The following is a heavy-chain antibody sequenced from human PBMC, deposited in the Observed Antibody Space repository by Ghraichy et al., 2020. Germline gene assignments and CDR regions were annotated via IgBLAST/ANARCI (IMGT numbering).Heavy chain of an antibody. Sequence: SVKVSCKASGGTFSGHAVSWVRQAPGQGLEWVGGIILIFDKANYAEKFQGRVTITADESTSTTYMELSGLTSEDTAVYYCARVVLDAARLGYYYYYIDVWGKGTTVTVSS. CDR2: IILIFDKA. D-gene: IGHD6-6*01. CDR3: ARVVLDAARLGYYYYYIDV. J-gene: IGHJ6*03. V-gene: IGHV1-69*13. CDR1: GGTFSGHA.